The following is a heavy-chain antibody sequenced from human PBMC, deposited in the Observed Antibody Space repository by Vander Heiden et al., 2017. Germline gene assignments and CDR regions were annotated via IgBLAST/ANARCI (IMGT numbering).Heavy chain of an antibody. D-gene: IGHD7-27*01. J-gene: IGHJ2*01. CDR1: GFTFNRYS. V-gene: IGHV3-48*02. CDR3: ARDLNWGFRDWYFDL. Sequence: EVQLVESGGGLVQPGGSLRLSCAASGFTFNRYSMNWVRQAPGKGLEWVSYISTTSSTTYYADSVKGRFTISRDNAKNSLYLQMNSLRDEDTAVYYCARDLNWGFRDWYFDLWGRGTLVTVSS. CDR2: ISTTSSTT.